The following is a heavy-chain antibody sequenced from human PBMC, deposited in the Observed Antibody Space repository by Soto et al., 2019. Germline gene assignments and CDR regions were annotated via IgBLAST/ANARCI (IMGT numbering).Heavy chain of an antibody. J-gene: IGHJ6*02. Sequence: PGGSLRLSCAASGFTFSSYAMSWVRQAPGKGLEWVSDISGSGGSTYYAHSVKGRFTISRDNSKNTFYLKMNTLRAEDTAVYYCAKVPGSGGCGIDVWGQGTTVTVSS. CDR2: ISGSGGST. CDR3: AKVPGSGGCGIDV. D-gene: IGHD2-2*01. V-gene: IGHV3-23*01. CDR1: GFTFSSYA.